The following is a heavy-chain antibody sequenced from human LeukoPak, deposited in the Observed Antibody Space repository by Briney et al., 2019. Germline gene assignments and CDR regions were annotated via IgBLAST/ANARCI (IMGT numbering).Heavy chain of an antibody. J-gene: IGHJ4*02. CDR3: VTESTGTLDY. Sequence: GGSLRLSCAASGFTFSSYAMNWVRQAPGMGLEWVSVITSSGGSTAYADSVRGRFTISRDNPKNTLYMQMNSLRAEDTAVYYCVTESTGTLDYWGQGILVTVSS. CDR1: GFTFSSYA. V-gene: IGHV3-23*01. D-gene: IGHD3-9*01. CDR2: ITSSGGST.